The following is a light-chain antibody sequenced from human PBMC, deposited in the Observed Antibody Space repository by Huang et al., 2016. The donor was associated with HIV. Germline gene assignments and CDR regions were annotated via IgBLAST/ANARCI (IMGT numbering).Light chain of an antibody. Sequence: EIVLPQSPDTLSLSPGERATVSCRASQSVTRNYLAWYQPRPGQDPTLLIFGAATRATGSPDRFSGSGAGTDFTLTISRLAPEDFAVYYCQQFGSSPPYSFGQGTKLEIK. CDR2: GAA. J-gene: IGKJ2*03. V-gene: IGKV3-20*01. CDR3: QQFGSSPPYS. CDR1: QSVTRNY.